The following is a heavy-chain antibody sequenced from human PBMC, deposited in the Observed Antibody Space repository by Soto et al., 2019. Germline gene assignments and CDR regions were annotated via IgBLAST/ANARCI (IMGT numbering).Heavy chain of an antibody. CDR1: GGALSSYA. CDR3: ARVGGPGGYSSSWNTRYYYYGMDV. J-gene: IGHJ6*02. Sequence: GAAVKVSCKASGGALSSYAISWVLQAPGQGLEWMGGIIPIFGTANYAQKFQGRVTITADKSTSTAYMELSSLRSEDTAVYYCARVGGPGGYSSSWNTRYYYYGMDVWGQGTTVTVSS. V-gene: IGHV1-69*06. CDR2: IIPIFGTA. D-gene: IGHD6-13*01.